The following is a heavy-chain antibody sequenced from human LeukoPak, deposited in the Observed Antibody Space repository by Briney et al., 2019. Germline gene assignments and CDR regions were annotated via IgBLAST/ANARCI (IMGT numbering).Heavy chain of an antibody. V-gene: IGHV4-34*01. CDR1: GGPFSGYY. D-gene: IGHD2-2*01. J-gene: IGHJ6*02. Sequence: SETLSLTCAVYGGPFSGYYWSWIRQPPGKGLEWIGEINHSGSTNYNPPLRSRVTISVDTSKNQFSLKLSSVSASDTAVYYCARVRSDCSSTSCYAAYYYYYYGMDVWGQGTTVTVSS. CDR3: ARVRSDCSSTSCYAAYYYYYYGMDV. CDR2: INHSGST.